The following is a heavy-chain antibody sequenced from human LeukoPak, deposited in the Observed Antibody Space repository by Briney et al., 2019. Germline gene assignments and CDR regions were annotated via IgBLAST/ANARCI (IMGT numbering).Heavy chain of an antibody. Sequence: PSETLSLTCTVSGGSISSHYWSWIRQPPGKGLEWIGYIYYSGSTNYNPSLKSRVTISVDTSKNQFSLKLSSVTAADTAVYYCARETYANYFDYWGQGTQVTVSS. D-gene: IGHD4-17*01. CDR1: GGSISSHY. CDR2: IYYSGST. V-gene: IGHV4-59*11. CDR3: ARETYANYFDY. J-gene: IGHJ4*02.